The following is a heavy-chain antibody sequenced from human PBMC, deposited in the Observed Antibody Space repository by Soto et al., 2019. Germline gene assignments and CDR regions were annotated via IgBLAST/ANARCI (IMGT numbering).Heavy chain of an antibody. D-gene: IGHD2-8*02. J-gene: IGHJ4*02. CDR2: INVYNGNT. CDR3: ARDKITGLFDY. CDR1: GYTFTNYG. V-gene: IGHV1-18*01. Sequence: ASVKVSCKASGYTFTNYGISWVRQAPGQGLEWMGWINVYNGNTKYAQKVQGRVTMTTDTSTSTAYMELRSLRSDDTAVYYCARDKITGLFDYWGQGTLVTVSS.